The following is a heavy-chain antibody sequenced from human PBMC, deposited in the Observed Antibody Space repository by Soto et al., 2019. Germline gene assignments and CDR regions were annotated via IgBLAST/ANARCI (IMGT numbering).Heavy chain of an antibody. CDR1: GFTFSSYA. CDR2: ISGSGGST. J-gene: IGHJ5*02. D-gene: IGHD5-12*01. V-gene: IGHV3-23*01. Sequence: EVQLLESGGGLVQPGGSLRLSCAASGFTFSSYAMSWVRQAPGKGLEWVSAISGSGGSTYYADSAKGRFTISRDNSKNTLDLQMNSLRAEDTAVYYCAKAGYSGYDYVDWFDPWGQGTLVTVSS. CDR3: AKAGYSGYDYVDWFDP.